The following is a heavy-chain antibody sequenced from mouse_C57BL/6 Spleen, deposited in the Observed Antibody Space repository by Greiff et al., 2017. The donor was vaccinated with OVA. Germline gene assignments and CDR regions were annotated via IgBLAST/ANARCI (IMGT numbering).Heavy chain of an antibody. Sequence: EVQLQQSGPVLVKPGASVKMSCKASGYTFTDYYMNWVKQSHGKSLEWIGVINPYNGGTSYNQKFKGKATLTVDKSSSTAYMELNSLTSEDSAVYYCARCYDGYYYFDYWGQGTTLTVSS. CDR1: GYTFTDYY. D-gene: IGHD2-3*01. CDR3: ARCYDGYYYFDY. V-gene: IGHV1-19*01. J-gene: IGHJ2*01. CDR2: INPYNGGT.